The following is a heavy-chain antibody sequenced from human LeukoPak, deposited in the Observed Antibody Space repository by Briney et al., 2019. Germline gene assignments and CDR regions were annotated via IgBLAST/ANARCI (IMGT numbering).Heavy chain of an antibody. CDR3: ASGSGSYRTPFYYMDV. D-gene: IGHD3-10*01. CDR1: GFTVSSNY. CDR2: IYSGGST. V-gene: IGHV3-53*01. J-gene: IGHJ6*03. Sequence: GGSLRLSCAASGFTVSSNYMSWVRQAPGKGLEWVSVIYSGGSTYYADSVKGRFTISRDNSKNTLYLQMNSLRAEDTAVYYCASGSGSYRTPFYYMDVWGTGTTVTVSS.